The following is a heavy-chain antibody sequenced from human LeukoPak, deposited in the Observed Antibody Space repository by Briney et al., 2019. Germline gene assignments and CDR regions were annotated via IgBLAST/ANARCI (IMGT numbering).Heavy chain of an antibody. V-gene: IGHV3-23*01. CDR1: GFTFSSYG. D-gene: IGHD1-20*01. CDR2: ISGSGGST. CDR3: AKDLESPNWSVDLDY. J-gene: IGHJ4*02. Sequence: GGSLRLSCAASGFTFSSYGMSWVRQAPGKGLEWVSAISGSGGSTYYADSVKGRFTISRDNSKNTLYLQMNSLRAEDTAVYYCAKDLESPNWSVDLDYWGQGTLVTVSS.